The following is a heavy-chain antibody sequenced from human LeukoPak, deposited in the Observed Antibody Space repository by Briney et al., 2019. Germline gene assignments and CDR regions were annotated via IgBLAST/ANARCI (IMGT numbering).Heavy chain of an antibody. CDR1: GFTFSNHA. CDR2: IGTAGDT. Sequence: PGGSLRLSCATSGFTFSNHAMHWVRQPTGKGLEWVSAIGTAGDTFYPDSVKGRFTISRENAKNSLSLQMNSLRAEDTAVYYCVRQQTPHGNFDYWGQGTLVTVSS. CDR3: VRQQTPHGNFDY. J-gene: IGHJ4*02. V-gene: IGHV3-13*01. D-gene: IGHD1-26*01.